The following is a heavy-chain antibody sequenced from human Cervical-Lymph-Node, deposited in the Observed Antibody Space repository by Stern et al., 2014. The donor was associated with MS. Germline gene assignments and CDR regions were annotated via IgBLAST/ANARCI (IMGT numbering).Heavy chain of an antibody. CDR1: GGSISSSGYY. Sequence: QVQLVQSGPGLVKPSQTLSLTCTVSGGSISSSGYYWSWIRQPADKGLEWIGRIHDSGSTYYNPSLKSRVTISKDTAKNPFSLKLPSVTAADTAVYYCATTRWDLFTWNWFDPWGQGTLVTVSS. V-gene: IGHV4-61*02. CDR3: ATTRWDLFTWNWFDP. CDR2: IHDSGST. J-gene: IGHJ5*02. D-gene: IGHD1-26*01.